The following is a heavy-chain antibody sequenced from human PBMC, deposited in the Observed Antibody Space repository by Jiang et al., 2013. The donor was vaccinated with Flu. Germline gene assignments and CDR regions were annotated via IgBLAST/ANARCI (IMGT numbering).Heavy chain of an antibody. J-gene: IGHJ4*02. Sequence: PGASVKVSCKASGYTFTTYAMHWVRQAPGQRLEWMGWINAGDGNTKYSARFQDRLTISRDTSASTAFMELSSLKIEDTAVYYCATDIALGIPLALDYSGQGTLVTVSS. V-gene: IGHV1-3*01. CDR2: INAGDGNT. CDR1: GYTFTTYA. D-gene: IGHD6-19*01. CDR3: ATDIALGIPLALDY.